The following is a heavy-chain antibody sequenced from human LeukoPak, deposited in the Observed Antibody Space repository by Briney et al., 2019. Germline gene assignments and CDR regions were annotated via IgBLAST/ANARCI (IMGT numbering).Heavy chain of an antibody. V-gene: IGHV3-23*01. Sequence: GGSLRLSCAASGFTFSDYYMSWIRQAPGKGLEWVSAISGSGGRIYYGASVKGRFTISRDNSKNTLNLQMNSLRAEDTDVYYCATSKYSGSYWGQGTLVTVSS. CDR3: ATSKYSGSY. CDR1: GFTFSDYY. CDR2: ISGSGGRI. D-gene: IGHD1-26*01. J-gene: IGHJ4*02.